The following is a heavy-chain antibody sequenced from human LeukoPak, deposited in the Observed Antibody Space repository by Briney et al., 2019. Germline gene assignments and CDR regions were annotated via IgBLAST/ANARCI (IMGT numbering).Heavy chain of an antibody. J-gene: IGHJ4*02. D-gene: IGHD6-19*01. CDR2: MNPNSGNT. CDR1: GYTFTSCG. Sequence: ASVKVSCQASGYTFTSCGINWVRQATGQGLEWMGWMNPNSGNTGYGQSFQGRITMTRDISIGTAYMELSNLTSEDTAIYSCTRGSSGRRDNWGQGTLVTVSA. V-gene: IGHV1-8*01. CDR3: TRGSSGRRDN.